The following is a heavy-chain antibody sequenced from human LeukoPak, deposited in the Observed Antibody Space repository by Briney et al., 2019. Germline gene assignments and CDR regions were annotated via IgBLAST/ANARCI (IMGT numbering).Heavy chain of an antibody. CDR1: GFTFSSYV. J-gene: IGHJ4*02. V-gene: IGHV3-23*01. CDR3: AKDPYYDFWSGYCVFDY. D-gene: IGHD3-3*01. Sequence: GGSLRLSCAASGFTFSSYVMSWVRQAPGKGLEWVSVISGSGGSTYYADSVKGRFTISRDNSKNTLYLQMNSLRAEDTAVYYCAKDPYYDFWSGYCVFDYWGQGTLVTVSS. CDR2: ISGSGGST.